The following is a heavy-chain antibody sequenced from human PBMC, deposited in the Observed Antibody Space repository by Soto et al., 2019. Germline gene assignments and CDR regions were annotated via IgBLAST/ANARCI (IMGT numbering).Heavy chain of an antibody. CDR2: ISGTGGST. Sequence: GGSLRLSCAASGFTFKNYAMNWVRQAPGKGLEWVATISGTGGSTYYADSVKGRFTISRDNSKNTLYLQMNSLRVEDTAVYYCAKDRLGGNFDYWGQGTQVTVSS. CDR1: GFTFKNYA. V-gene: IGHV3-23*01. J-gene: IGHJ4*02. CDR3: AKDRLGGNFDY.